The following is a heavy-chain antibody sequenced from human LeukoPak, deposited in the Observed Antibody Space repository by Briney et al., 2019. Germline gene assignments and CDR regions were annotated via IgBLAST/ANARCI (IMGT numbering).Heavy chain of an antibody. CDR3: ARRDFALFGVITSFDS. D-gene: IGHD3-3*01. CDR1: GESFSGFY. V-gene: IGHV4-34*01. CDR2: INHSGDI. J-gene: IGHJ4*02. Sequence: SQTLSLTCGAYGESFSGFYWSWIRQTPGKGLQWIGEINHSGDINYNPSLESRVTISVDTSKRQFSLRLSSVTAADTAVYYCARRDFALFGVITSFDSWGQGTRVTISS.